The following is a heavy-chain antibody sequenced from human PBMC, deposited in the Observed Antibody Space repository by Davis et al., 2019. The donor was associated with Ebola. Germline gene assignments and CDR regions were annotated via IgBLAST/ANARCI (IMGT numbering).Heavy chain of an antibody. V-gene: IGHV1-18*04. CDR1: GYTFTSYG. J-gene: IGHJ5*02. Sequence: ASVKVSCKASGYTFTSYGISWVRQAPGQGLEWMGWISAYNGNTNYAQKLQGRVTMPTDTSTRTAYMELRSLRSEDTAVYYCARDPSSSWYGVHNNWFDPWGQGTLVTVSS. CDR2: ISAYNGNT. D-gene: IGHD6-13*01. CDR3: ARDPSSSWYGVHNNWFDP.